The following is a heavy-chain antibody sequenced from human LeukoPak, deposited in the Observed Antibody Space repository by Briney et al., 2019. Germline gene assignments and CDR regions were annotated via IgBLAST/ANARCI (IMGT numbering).Heavy chain of an antibody. CDR3: AREGGIAAAGVYFDY. Sequence: GGSLRLSCGASGFTFSSYGMPWARPARGQGRVWVAVIWYDGSNKYYADSAKGRFTISRDNSKNTLYLQMNSRRAEDAAVYYCAREGGIAAAGVYFDYWGQETLVTVSS. CDR2: IWYDGSNK. CDR1: GFTFSSYG. D-gene: IGHD6-25*01. V-gene: IGHV3-33*08. J-gene: IGHJ4*02.